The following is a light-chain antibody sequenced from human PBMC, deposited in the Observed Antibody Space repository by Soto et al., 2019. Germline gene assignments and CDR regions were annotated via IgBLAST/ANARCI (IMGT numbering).Light chain of an antibody. V-gene: IGLV1-40*01. J-gene: IGLJ1*01. CDR2: DNN. CDR1: SSNIGAGYD. CDR3: QSYDSRLSGYV. Sequence: QSVLTQPPSVSGAPGQRVTISCTGSSSNIGAGYDVHWYQHLPGTAPKLLIYDNNNRPSGVPDRFSGSKSGTSASLAITGLQAEDEADYYCQSYDSRLSGYVFGTGTKVTGL.